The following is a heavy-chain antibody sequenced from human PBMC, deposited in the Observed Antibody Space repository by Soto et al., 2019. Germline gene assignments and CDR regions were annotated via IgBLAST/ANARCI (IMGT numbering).Heavy chain of an antibody. CDR3: ATLETIFGVVITPDAFDI. V-gene: IGHV3-21*01. J-gene: IGHJ3*02. Sequence: EVQLVESGGGLVKPGGPLRLSCAASGFTFSSYSMNWVRQAPGKGLEWVSSISSSSSYIYYADSVKGRFTISRDNAKNSLYLQMNSLRAEDTAVYYCATLETIFGVVITPDAFDIWGQGTMVTVSS. D-gene: IGHD3-3*01. CDR1: GFTFSSYS. CDR2: ISSSSSYI.